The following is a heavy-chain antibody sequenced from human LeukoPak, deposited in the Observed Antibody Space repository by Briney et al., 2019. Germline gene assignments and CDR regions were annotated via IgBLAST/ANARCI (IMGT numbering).Heavy chain of an antibody. Sequence: GASVKVSCKASGYSFTSHYIHWVRQAPGQGLEWMGIINPSRGSTSYAQKLQGRVTVTRDTSTSTVYMDLSSLGSEDTAVYYCARGYSSGFGNWGQGTLVTVSS. D-gene: IGHD6-19*01. CDR1: GYSFTSHY. V-gene: IGHV1-46*01. CDR2: INPSRGST. J-gene: IGHJ4*02. CDR3: ARGYSSGFGN.